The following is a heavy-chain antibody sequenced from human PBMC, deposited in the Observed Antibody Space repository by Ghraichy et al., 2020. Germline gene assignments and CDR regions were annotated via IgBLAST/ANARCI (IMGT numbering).Heavy chain of an antibody. J-gene: IGHJ6*02. CDR2: IYHSGST. CDR3: AGHPGGLLRYFDWFSEEYGMDV. CDR1: GYSISSGYY. Sequence: TLSLTCTVSGYSISSGYYWGWIRQPPGKGLEWIGSIYHSGSTYYNPSLKSRVTISVDTSKNQFSLKLSSVTAADTAVYYCAGHPGGLLRYFDWFSEEYGMDVWGQGTTVTVSS. D-gene: IGHD3-9*01. V-gene: IGHV4-38-2*02.